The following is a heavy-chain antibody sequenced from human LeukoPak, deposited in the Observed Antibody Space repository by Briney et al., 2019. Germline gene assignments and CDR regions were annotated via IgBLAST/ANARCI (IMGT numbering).Heavy chain of an antibody. CDR2: IYPGDSDT. CDR3: ARLSSGDSSAFNS. V-gene: IGHV5-51*01. CDR1: GYSFSSYW. Sequence: GESLKISCEGSGYSFSSYWIAWVRQMPGKGLEWMGIIYPGDSDTRYSPSFQGQVAISADKSINSAYLQWSSLKASDTAMYYCARLSSGDSSAFNSWGQGTLVTVSS. J-gene: IGHJ5*01. D-gene: IGHD6-19*01.